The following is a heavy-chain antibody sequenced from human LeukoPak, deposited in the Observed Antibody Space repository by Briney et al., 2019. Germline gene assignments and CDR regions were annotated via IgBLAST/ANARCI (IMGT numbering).Heavy chain of an antibody. CDR2: IWYDGRDK. V-gene: IGHV3-30*02. Sequence: TGGPLRLSCAASGFTFSGCGMHWVRQAPGKGLEWVAFIWYDGRDKYYAGSVKGQFTISRDNPKNTLYLQMNSLRAEDTAVYYCAKDPYSYGSYFDYWGQGTLVIVSS. CDR1: GFTFSGCG. J-gene: IGHJ4*02. CDR3: AKDPYSYGSYFDY. D-gene: IGHD5-18*01.